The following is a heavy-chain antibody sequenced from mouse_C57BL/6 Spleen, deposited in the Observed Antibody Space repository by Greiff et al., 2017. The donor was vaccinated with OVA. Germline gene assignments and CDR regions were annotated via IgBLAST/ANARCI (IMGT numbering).Heavy chain of an antibody. Sequence: QQSCKASGYTFTSYWMHWVKQRPGRGLEWIGRIDPNSGGTKYNEKFKSKATLTVDKPSSTAYMQLSSLTSEDSAVYYCARRGVTTVPYAMDYWGQGTSVTVSS. J-gene: IGHJ4*01. CDR2: IDPNSGGT. D-gene: IGHD1-1*01. CDR3: ARRGVTTVPYAMDY. V-gene: IGHV1-72*01. CDR1: GYTFTSYW.